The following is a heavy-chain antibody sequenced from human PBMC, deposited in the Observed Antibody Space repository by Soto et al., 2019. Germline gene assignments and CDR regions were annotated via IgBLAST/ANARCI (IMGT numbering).Heavy chain of an antibody. CDR3: ARDGVSSTEYTWNYGTYFDH. V-gene: IGHV3-64*04. D-gene: IGHD1-7*01. Sequence: GCLSLSCASDWFSLHSYAVHYVIYASGKGLEYVSAISSNGGSTYYADSVKGRFTISRDSTKQTLYLQMNSLRPDDTAMYYCARDGVSSTEYTWNYGTYFDHWGQGP. J-gene: IGHJ4*02. CDR1: WFSLHSYA. CDR2: ISSNGGST.